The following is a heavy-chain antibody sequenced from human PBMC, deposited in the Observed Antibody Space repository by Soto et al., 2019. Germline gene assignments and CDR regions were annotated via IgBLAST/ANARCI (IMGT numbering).Heavy chain of an antibody. CDR1: GFTFSNYG. J-gene: IGHJ6*02. CDR2: IWYDGTNE. CDR3: ARDYSRYYGMDV. V-gene: IGHV3-33*01. D-gene: IGHD2-15*01. Sequence: QVQLVESGGGVVQPGGSLRLSCAASGFTFSNYGMHWVRQAPGKGLESVAVIWYDGTNEYYADSMKGRFTISRDNSNNTLYLQVTSLRAEDTGVYYCARDYSRYYGMDVWGQGTTVTVSS.